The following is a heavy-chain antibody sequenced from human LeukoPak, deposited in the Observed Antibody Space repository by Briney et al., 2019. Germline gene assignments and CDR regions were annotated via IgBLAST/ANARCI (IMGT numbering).Heavy chain of an antibody. J-gene: IGHJ3*02. CDR3: ARAPRYYDILTGYSMQDAFDI. D-gene: IGHD3-9*01. CDR2: ISSSSSYI. V-gene: IGHV3-21*01. Sequence: GGSLRLSCAASGFTFSSYRMNWVRQAPGKGLEWVSSISSSSSYIYYADSVKGRFTISRDNANNSLYLQMNSLRAEDTAVYYCARAPRYYDILTGYSMQDAFDIWGQGTMVTVSS. CDR1: GFTFSSYR.